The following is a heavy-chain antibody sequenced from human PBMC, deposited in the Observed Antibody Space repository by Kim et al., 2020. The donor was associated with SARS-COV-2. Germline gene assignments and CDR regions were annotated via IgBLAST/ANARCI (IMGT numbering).Heavy chain of an antibody. D-gene: IGHD2-8*01. J-gene: IGHJ4*02. V-gene: IGHV3-48*03. CDR3: AIGKSVDAY. Sequence: TIYDADSVKGRFTISRDNAKSSLYLQMNSLRAEDTAVYYCAIGKSVDAYWGQGTLVTVSS. CDR2: TI.